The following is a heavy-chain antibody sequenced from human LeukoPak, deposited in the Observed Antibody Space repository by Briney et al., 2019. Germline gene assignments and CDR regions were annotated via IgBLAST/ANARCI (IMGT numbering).Heavy chain of an antibody. Sequence: GGSLRLSCAASGFTVSSNYMNWVRQAPGKGLEWVSGISWKSGSIGYADSVKGRFTISRDNAKNSLYLQMNSLRAEDTALYYCVKDKGYIGEDAFDIWGQGTMVTVSS. CDR2: ISWKSGSI. CDR3: VKDKGYIGEDAFDI. V-gene: IGHV3-9*01. J-gene: IGHJ3*02. D-gene: IGHD3-10*01. CDR1: GFTVSSNY.